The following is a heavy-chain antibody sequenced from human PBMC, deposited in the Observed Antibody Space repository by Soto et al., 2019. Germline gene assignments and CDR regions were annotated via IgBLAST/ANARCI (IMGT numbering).Heavy chain of an antibody. CDR1: GGSITTYNW. CDR2: IYHSGTT. J-gene: IGHJ5*01. Sequence: PSETLSLTCAVSGGSITTYNWWTWVRQPPGKGLEWIGEIYHSGTTNYNPSLKSRVTISVDKSKNQFSLKLNSVTAADTAGYYCGRLRLAHGDEDSWGQGTLVTV. D-gene: IGHD4-17*01. V-gene: IGHV4-4*02. CDR3: GRLRLAHGDEDS.